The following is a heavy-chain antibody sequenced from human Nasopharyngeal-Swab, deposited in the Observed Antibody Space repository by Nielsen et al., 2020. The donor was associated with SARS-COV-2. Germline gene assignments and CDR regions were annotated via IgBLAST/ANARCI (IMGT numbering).Heavy chain of an antibody. D-gene: IGHD3-10*01. J-gene: IGHJ4*02. CDR1: GFTFSSYG. CDR2: IRYDGSNR. CDR3: ARSRSGGYFAPFDY. Sequence: GGSLRLSWSASGFTFSSYGMHWVRQPPGKGLEWVAFIRYDGSNRYYTDPVKGRFTISRDNSKNTLYLQMNSLRAEDTAVYYCARSRSGGYFAPFDYWGQGTLVTVSS. V-gene: IGHV3-30*02.